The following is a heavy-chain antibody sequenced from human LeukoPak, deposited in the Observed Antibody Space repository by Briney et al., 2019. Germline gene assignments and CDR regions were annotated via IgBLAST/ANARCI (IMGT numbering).Heavy chain of an antibody. Sequence: GGSLRLSCAASGFTFSSYGMHWVRQAPGKGLEWVAVIWYDGSNKYYADSVKGRFTISRDNSKNTLYLQMNSLRAEDTAVYYCARDDLESIAAAAEGYYYGMDVWGQGTTVTVSS. D-gene: IGHD6-13*01. CDR1: GFTFSSYG. V-gene: IGHV3-33*01. CDR2: IWYDGSNK. J-gene: IGHJ6*02. CDR3: ARDDLESIAAAAEGYYYGMDV.